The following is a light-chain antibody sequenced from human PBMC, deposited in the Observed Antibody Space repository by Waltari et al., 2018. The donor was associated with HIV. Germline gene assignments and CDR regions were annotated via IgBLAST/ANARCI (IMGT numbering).Light chain of an antibody. CDR1: TGTVTSGHY. CDR2: NTN. CDR3: LLSYGAGRV. J-gene: IGLJ2*01. Sequence: QAVVTQEPSLTVSPGGTVTLPCGSSTGTVTSGHYPYWFQQKPGQRPMTLIYNTNNKHSWTPDRFSGSLLGGKAALTLSGAQSDDEADYFCLLSYGAGRVFGGGTKLTVL. V-gene: IGLV7-46*01.